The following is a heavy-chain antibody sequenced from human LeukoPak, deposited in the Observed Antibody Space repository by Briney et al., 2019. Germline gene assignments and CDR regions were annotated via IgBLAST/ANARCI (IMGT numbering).Heavy chain of an antibody. D-gene: IGHD1-26*01. CDR2: INSDGGST. CDR1: GFTFNTYA. Sequence: GGSLRLSCAASGFTFNTYAMHWVRQAPGKGLEYVSAINSDGGSTYYANSVKGRFTISRDNSKNTLYLQMGSLRAEDMAVYYCARRVGGSKNGSDYWGQGTLVTVSS. J-gene: IGHJ4*02. V-gene: IGHV3-64*01. CDR3: ARRVGGSKNGSDY.